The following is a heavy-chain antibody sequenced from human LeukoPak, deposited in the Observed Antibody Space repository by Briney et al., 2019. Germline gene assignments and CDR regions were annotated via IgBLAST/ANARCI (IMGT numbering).Heavy chain of an antibody. D-gene: IGHD5-24*01. Sequence: SETLSLTCTVSGGSISSSSYYWGWIRQPPGKGLEWIGSIYYSGSTYYNPSLKSRVTISVDTSKNQFSLKLSSVTAADTAVYYCARDAPKMATVDYWGQGTLVTVSS. CDR2: IYYSGST. J-gene: IGHJ4*02. V-gene: IGHV4-39*07. CDR3: ARDAPKMATVDY. CDR1: GGSISSSSYY.